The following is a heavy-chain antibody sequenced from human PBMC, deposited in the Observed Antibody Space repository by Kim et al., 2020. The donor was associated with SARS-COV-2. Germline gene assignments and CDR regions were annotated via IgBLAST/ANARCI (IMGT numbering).Heavy chain of an antibody. V-gene: IGHV4-34*01. D-gene: IGHD3-10*01. CDR1: GGSFSGYY. CDR2: INHSGST. CDR3: ARALLLWFGERWWFDP. Sequence: SETLSLTCAVYGGSFSGYYWSWIRQPPGKGLEWIGEINHSGSTNYNPSLKSRVTISVDTSKNQFSLKLSSVTAADTAVYYCARALLLWFGERWWFDPWGQGTLVTVSS. J-gene: IGHJ5*02.